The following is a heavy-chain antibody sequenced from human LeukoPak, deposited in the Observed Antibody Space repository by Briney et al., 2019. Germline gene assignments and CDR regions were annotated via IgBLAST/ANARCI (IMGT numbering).Heavy chain of an antibody. CDR3: ARGRYSYGYFPNIPYYYYYYMDV. J-gene: IGHJ6*03. Sequence: ASVKVSCKASGYTFTSYYMHWVRQAPGRGLEWMGIINPSGGSTSYAQKFQGRVTMTRDMSTSTVYMELSSLRSEDTAVYYCARGRYSYGYFPNIPYYYYYYMDVWGKGTTVTISS. D-gene: IGHD5-18*01. V-gene: IGHV1-46*01. CDR1: GYTFTSYY. CDR2: INPSGGST.